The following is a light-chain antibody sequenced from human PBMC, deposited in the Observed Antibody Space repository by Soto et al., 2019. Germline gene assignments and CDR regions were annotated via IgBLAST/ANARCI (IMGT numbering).Light chain of an antibody. J-gene: IGLJ1*01. CDR3: SSYTTISTHV. Sequence: QSALTQPASVSGSPGQSITISCTGTSSDVGYYNYVSWFQQHPGKAPKLVISDVTNRPSGVSNRFSGSKSGNTASLTISGLQAEDEAHYYCSSYTTISTHVFGTGTKVTVL. V-gene: IGLV2-14*03. CDR2: DVT. CDR1: SSDVGYYNY.